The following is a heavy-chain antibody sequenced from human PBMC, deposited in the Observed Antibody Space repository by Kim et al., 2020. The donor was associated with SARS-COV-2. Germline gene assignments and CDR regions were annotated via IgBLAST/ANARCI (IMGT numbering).Heavy chain of an antibody. Sequence: GGSLRLSCAASGFTFSSYGMHWVRQAPGKGLEWVAVIWYDGSNKYYADSVKGRFTISRDNSKNTLYLQMNSLRAEDTAVYYCAKDLVVPDHYYYGMDVWGQGTTVTVSS. CDR1: GFTFSSYG. J-gene: IGHJ6*02. D-gene: IGHD2-2*01. V-gene: IGHV3-33*06. CDR3: AKDLVVPDHYYYGMDV. CDR2: IWYDGSNK.